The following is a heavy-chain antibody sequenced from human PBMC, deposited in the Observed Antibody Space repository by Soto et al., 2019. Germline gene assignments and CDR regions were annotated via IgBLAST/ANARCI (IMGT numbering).Heavy chain of an antibody. J-gene: IGHJ1*01. CDR2: TSYDGSNK. D-gene: IGHD3-16*01. CDR3: ARWGTTGGLDF. Sequence: QVQLVESGGGVVQPGTSLRLYCVGSGFTFRSYVIHWVRQAPGKGLEWVALTSYDGSNKDYGDSVKGRFTISRDNSRNTVDLQMDSLRREDTALYYCARWGTTGGLDFWGQGTLVSVSS. CDR1: GFTFRSYV. V-gene: IGHV3-33*05.